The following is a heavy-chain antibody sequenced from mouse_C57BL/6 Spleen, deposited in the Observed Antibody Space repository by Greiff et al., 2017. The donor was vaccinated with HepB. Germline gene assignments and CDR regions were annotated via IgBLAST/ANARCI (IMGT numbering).Heavy chain of an antibody. Sequence: VQLQQSGPELVKPGASVKISCKASGYAFSSSWMNWVKQRPGKGLEWIGRIYPGDGDTNYNGKFKGKATLTADKSSSTAYMQLSSLTSEDSAVYFCARSEIFDGYYLFAYWGQGTLVTVSA. D-gene: IGHD2-3*01. CDR3: ARSEIFDGYYLFAY. J-gene: IGHJ3*01. CDR1: GYAFSSSW. CDR2: IYPGDGDT. V-gene: IGHV1-82*01.